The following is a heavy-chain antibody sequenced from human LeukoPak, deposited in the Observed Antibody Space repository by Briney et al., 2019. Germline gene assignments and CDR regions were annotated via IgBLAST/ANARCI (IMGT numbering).Heavy chain of an antibody. Sequence: ASVKVSRKPSGYTFSAYYMHWVRQAPGQGLEWMGWINPNSGGTNYAQKFQGRVTMTRDRSISTAYMELSRLRSDDTAVYYCARPVDGMDVWGQGTKVTVSS. CDR2: INPNSGGT. CDR3: ARPVDGMDV. J-gene: IGHJ6*02. CDR1: GYTFSAYY. V-gene: IGHV1-2*02.